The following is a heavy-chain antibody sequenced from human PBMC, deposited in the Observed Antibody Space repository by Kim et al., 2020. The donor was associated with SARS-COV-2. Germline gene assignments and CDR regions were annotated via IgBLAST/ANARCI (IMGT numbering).Heavy chain of an antibody. J-gene: IGHJ4*02. D-gene: IGHD6-13*01. CDR3: ARGSSWYFDY. CDR2: P. Sequence: PNYAQKFQGWVTMTRDPSISTAYMGLSRLRSDDTAVYYCARGSSWYFDYWGQGTLVTVSS. V-gene: IGHV1-2*04.